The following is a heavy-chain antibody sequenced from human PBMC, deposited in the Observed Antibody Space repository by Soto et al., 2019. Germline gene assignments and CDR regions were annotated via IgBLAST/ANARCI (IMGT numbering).Heavy chain of an antibody. CDR3: AKDRSENFWVYYYAMDV. CDR2: ISGSSSGT. CDR1: GFNFGAYA. Sequence: GGSLRLSCEASGFNFGAYAMSWVRQAPGKGLEWVSGISGSSSGTYYTDSVKGRFTISRDNSKNTVYLQMNSLRGEDTAVYYCAKDRSENFWVYYYAMDVWGHGTEVTVSS. J-gene: IGHJ6*02. V-gene: IGHV3-23*01. D-gene: IGHD6-19*01.